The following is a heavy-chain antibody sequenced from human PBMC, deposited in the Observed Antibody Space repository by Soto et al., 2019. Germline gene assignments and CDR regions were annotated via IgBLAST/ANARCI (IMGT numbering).Heavy chain of an antibody. CDR2: SGNT. Sequence: QVQLQESGPGLVKPSETLSLTCTVSGGSINSYYWTWIRQPPGKGLEWIGYSGNTNYNPSLKSRVTMSVDTSKNQLSLELSSVTAADTAMYYCACSGGGSSDYWGQGTLVTASS. J-gene: IGHJ4*02. V-gene: IGHV4-59*01. CDR1: GGSINSYY. D-gene: IGHD2-15*01. CDR3: ACSGGGSSDY.